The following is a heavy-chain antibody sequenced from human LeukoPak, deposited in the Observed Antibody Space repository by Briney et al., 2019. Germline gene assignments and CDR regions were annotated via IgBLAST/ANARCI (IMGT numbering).Heavy chain of an antibody. J-gene: IGHJ6*03. Sequence: GESLKISCKGSGYSFTSYWIGWVRQMPGKGLEWMGIIYPGDSDTRYSPSFQGQVTISADKSISTAYMELSRLRSDDTAVYYCARGRWLDYYYYMDVWGKGTTVTVSS. CDR2: IYPGDSDT. V-gene: IGHV5-51*01. D-gene: IGHD4-23*01. CDR3: ARGRWLDYYYYMDV. CDR1: GYSFTSYW.